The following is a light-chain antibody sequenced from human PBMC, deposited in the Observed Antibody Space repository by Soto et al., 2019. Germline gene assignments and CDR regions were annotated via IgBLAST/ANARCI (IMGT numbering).Light chain of an antibody. CDR2: DAS. Sequence: EIVLTQSPATLSLSPGERATLSCRAGQSIGTYLAWFQQEPGQAPRLLIYDASNRATGIPARFSGSGSGTDFTLTISSLEPEDFAVYYCQQRSTWPLTFGGGTRVDIK. CDR1: QSIGTY. V-gene: IGKV3-11*01. CDR3: QQRSTWPLT. J-gene: IGKJ4*01.